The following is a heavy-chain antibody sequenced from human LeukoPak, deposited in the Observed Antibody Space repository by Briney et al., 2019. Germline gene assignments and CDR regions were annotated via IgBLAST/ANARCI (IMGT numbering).Heavy chain of an antibody. CDR2: IGAFNGNT. Sequence: AASVKVSCKASGGTFSSYAISWVRQAPGQGLEWMGWIGAFNGNTHYAQNLQGRLTMTTDTSTNAAYMELRSLRSDDTAVYYCTRDRGYYPDTFDIWGQGTMVTVSS. V-gene: IGHV1-18*01. CDR3: TRDRGYYPDTFDI. D-gene: IGHD3-22*01. CDR1: GGTFSSYA. J-gene: IGHJ3*02.